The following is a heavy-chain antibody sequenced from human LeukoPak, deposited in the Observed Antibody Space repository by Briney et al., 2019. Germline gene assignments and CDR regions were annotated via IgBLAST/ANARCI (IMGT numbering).Heavy chain of an antibody. CDR1: GFTFSRYG. Sequence: GGSLRLSCAASGFTFSRYGMHWVRQAPGKGLEWVAVISYDGSNKYYADSVKGRFTISRDNSKNTLYLQMNSLRAEDTAVYYCAKDVDPFGSGSYVEGFDYWGQGTLVTVSS. J-gene: IGHJ4*02. V-gene: IGHV3-30*18. CDR2: ISYDGSNK. D-gene: IGHD3-10*01. CDR3: AKDVDPFGSGSYVEGFDY.